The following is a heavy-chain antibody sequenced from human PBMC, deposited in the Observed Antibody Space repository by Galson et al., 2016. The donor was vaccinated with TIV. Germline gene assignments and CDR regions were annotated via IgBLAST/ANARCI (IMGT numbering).Heavy chain of an antibody. CDR2: ISASHSTI. CDR1: GFTFSVYS. Sequence: SLRLSCAASGFTFSVYSVNWIRQAPGKGLEWVSYISASHSTIYYADSVKGRVTISRDNAKNSLYLQMDSLRAEDTAVYYCARTVSGGGFYYSGMDVWGQGTTVTVSS. CDR3: ARTVSGGGFYYSGMDV. V-gene: IGHV3-48*01. D-gene: IGHD2-15*01. J-gene: IGHJ6*02.